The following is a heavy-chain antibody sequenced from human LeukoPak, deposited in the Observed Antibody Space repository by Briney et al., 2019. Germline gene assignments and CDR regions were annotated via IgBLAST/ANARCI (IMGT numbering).Heavy chain of an antibody. CDR2: ISSSGSTI. Sequence: GGSLRLSCAASGFTFSDYYMSWIRQAPGKGLEWVSYISSSGSTIYYADSVKGRFTISRDNAKNSLYQQMNSLGAEDTAVYYCARGVCSGGSCYSGQFDYWGQGTLVTVSS. V-gene: IGHV3-11*01. J-gene: IGHJ4*02. CDR1: GFTFSDYY. CDR3: ARGVCSGGSCYSGQFDY. D-gene: IGHD2-15*01.